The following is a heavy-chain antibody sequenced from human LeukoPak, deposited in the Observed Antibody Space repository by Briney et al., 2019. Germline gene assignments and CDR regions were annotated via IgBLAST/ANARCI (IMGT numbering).Heavy chain of an antibody. D-gene: IGHD2-8*02. CDR2: IYYSGST. CDR3: ARAVAYGIDTGYFDY. Sequence: SSETLSLTCTVSGGSINSYYWSWIRQPPGRGLEWIGCIYYSGSTNYDPSLKSRVAISVDNSKNQFSLKLSSVTAADTAVYYCARAVAYGIDTGYFDYWGQGTLVTVSS. V-gene: IGHV4-59*01. J-gene: IGHJ4*02. CDR1: GGSINSYY.